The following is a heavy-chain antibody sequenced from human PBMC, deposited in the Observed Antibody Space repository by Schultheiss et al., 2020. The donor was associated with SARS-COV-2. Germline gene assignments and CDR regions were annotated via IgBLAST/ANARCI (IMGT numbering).Heavy chain of an antibody. Sequence: ASVKVSCKASGYTFTGYYMHWVRQAPGQGLEWMGWINPNSGGTNYAQKFQGRVTMTRDTSISTAYMELSRLRSDDTAVYYCARVDGLVGYCSSTSCSGFDPWGQGTLGTVS. CDR2: INPNSGGT. D-gene: IGHD2-2*01. V-gene: IGHV1-2*02. J-gene: IGHJ5*02. CDR1: GYTFTGYY. CDR3: ARVDGLVGYCSSTSCSGFDP.